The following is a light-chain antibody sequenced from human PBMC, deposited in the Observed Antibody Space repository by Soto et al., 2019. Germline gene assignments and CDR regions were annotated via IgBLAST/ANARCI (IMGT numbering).Light chain of an antibody. CDR3: CSYAGSYTHYV. CDR2: DVS. Sequence: QSALTQPRSVSGSPGQSITISCTGTSSDVDGYNYVSWYRQHPGKAPKPMIYDVSKRPSGVPDRFSGSKSGNTASLTISGLQAEDEADYYCCSYAGSYTHYVFGTGTKLTVL. V-gene: IGLV2-11*01. CDR1: SSDVDGYNY. J-gene: IGLJ1*01.